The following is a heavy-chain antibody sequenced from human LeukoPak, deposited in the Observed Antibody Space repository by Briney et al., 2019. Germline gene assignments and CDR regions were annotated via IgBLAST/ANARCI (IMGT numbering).Heavy chain of an antibody. Sequence: PSETLSLTCTVSGGSISSYYWTWIRQPPGKGLEWIGYIYYSGITNYNPSLKSRVTMSVDTSENHFSLRLTSVTPADTAVYYCARGTRSTGSYFYFDYWGQGTLVTVSS. CDR3: ARGTRSTGSYFYFDY. V-gene: IGHV4-59*01. CDR1: GGSISSYY. D-gene: IGHD1-26*01. J-gene: IGHJ4*02. CDR2: IYYSGIT.